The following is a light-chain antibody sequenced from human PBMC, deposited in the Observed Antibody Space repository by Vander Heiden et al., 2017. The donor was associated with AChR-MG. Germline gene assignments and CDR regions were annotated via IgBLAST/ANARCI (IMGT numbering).Light chain of an antibody. V-gene: IGKV6-21*02. CDR3: QQSRSFPLT. J-gene: IGKJ4*01. Sequence: EIVLTQSPDFPPVTPKEKVTITCRASETIDNSLHWYQQKAGQSPKLLIRFASQSISGVPSRFSGSRSGTEFTLTINSLEAEDAATYYCQQSRSFPLTFGGGTKVDIK. CDR1: ETIDNS. CDR2: FAS.